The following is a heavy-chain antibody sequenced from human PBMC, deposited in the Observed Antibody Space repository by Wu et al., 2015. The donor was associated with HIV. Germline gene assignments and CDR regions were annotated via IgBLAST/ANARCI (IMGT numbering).Heavy chain of an antibody. D-gene: IGHD4-11*01. V-gene: IGHV1-2*02. J-gene: IGHJ4*02. CDR3: ARLQSLHGLYSNADY. CDR2: INPNRGGI. Sequence: QVQLVQSGAEVKKPGASVKVSCKASGYTFTGYYMHWVRQAPGQGLEWMGWINPNRGGIKYAQKFQGRVTMTRDTAVSTAYMELNSLRSDDTAVYYCARLQSLHGLYSNADYWGQGTLVTVSS. CDR1: GYTFTGYY.